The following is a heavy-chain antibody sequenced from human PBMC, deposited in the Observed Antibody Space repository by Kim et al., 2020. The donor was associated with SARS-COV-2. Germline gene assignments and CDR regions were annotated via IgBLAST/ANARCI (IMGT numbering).Heavy chain of an antibody. CDR1: GFTFSSYS. CDR2: ISSSSSYI. V-gene: IGHV3-21*01. D-gene: IGHD1-26*01. CDR3: ARLGWELQAELDY. Sequence: GGSLRLSCAASGFTFSSYSMNWVRQAPGKGLEWVSSISSSSSYIYYADSVKGRFTISRDNAKNSLYLQMNSLRAEDTAVYYCARLGWELQAELDYWGQRTLVTVSS. J-gene: IGHJ4*02.